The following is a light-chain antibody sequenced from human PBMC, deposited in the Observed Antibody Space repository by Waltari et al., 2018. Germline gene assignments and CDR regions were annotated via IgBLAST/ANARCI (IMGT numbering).Light chain of an antibody. V-gene: IGKV1-33*01. CDR1: QDITIY. J-gene: IGKJ4*01. CDR3: QVSFHFPLT. CDR2: DTS. Sequence: DIQMTQSPSSLAASVGDRVTITCQASQDITIYLNWYQQKPGKAPKLLIYDTSKLETGVPSRFSGSGSGTHFTFTISSLQPEDIATYYCQVSFHFPLTFGGGTTVEIK.